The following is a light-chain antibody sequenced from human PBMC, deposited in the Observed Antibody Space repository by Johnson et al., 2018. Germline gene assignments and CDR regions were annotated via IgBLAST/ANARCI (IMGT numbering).Light chain of an antibody. CDR2: ENN. CDR3: GTWDSSLSAGNV. Sequence: QSVLTQPPSVSAAPGQKVTISCSGSSSNIGNNYVSWYQQLPGTAPKLLIYENNKRPSGIPDRFYGSKSGTSATLGITGPQTGEEADYYCGTWDSSLSAGNVFGTGTTVTIL. J-gene: IGLJ1*01. CDR1: SSNIGNNY. V-gene: IGLV1-51*02.